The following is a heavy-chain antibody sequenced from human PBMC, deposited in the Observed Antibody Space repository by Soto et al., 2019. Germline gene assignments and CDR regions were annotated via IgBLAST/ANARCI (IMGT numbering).Heavy chain of an antibody. CDR1: GYTLTELS. Sequence: EASVKVSCKVSGYTLTELSMHWVRQAPGKGLEWMGGFDPEDGETIYAQKFQGRVTMTEDTSTDTAYMELSSLRSEDTAVYYCATQTYYYDSRTPLFDYWGQGTLVTVSS. CDR2: FDPEDGET. V-gene: IGHV1-24*01. D-gene: IGHD3-22*01. CDR3: ATQTYYYDSRTPLFDY. J-gene: IGHJ4*02.